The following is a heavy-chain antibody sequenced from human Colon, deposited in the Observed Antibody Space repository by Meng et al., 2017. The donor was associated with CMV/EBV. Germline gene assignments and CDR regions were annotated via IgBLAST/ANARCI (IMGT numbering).Heavy chain of an antibody. V-gene: IGHV3-21*01. J-gene: IGHJ4*02. Sequence: GESLKISCAASGFTFETYSMHWVRQAPGKGLEWVSSISYSSSFIYYVDSLKGRFTISRDNAKNSLYLQMNSLRAEDTAVYYCARGRGVFDYWGQGTLVTVSS. CDR2: ISYSSSFI. D-gene: IGHD2-8*01. CDR3: ARGRGVFDY. CDR1: GFTFETYS.